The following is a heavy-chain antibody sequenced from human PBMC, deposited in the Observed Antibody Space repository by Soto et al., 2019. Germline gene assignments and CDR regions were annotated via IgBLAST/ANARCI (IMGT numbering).Heavy chain of an antibody. D-gene: IGHD3-9*01. CDR2: INAYNGNT. CDR1: GYSFTDYD. Sequence: ASVKVSCKTSGYSFTDYDIHWVRQAAGQGLEWMGWINAYNGNTKYSQKFQGRVTFTRDTSASTAYMELSSLRSEDAAVYYCARDLDDILTGPNFDPWGQGTLVTVSS. V-gene: IGHV1-3*01. CDR3: ARDLDDILTGPNFDP. J-gene: IGHJ5*02.